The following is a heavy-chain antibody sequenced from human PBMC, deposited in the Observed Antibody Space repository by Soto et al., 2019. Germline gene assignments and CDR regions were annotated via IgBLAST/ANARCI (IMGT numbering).Heavy chain of an antibody. J-gene: IGHJ4*02. D-gene: IGHD6-13*01. CDR1: GGSVSRGSYY. V-gene: IGHV4-61*01. CDR3: ARQRVLPAQYYFDS. Sequence: SETLSLTCFVSGGSVSRGSYYWTWIRQPPGKGLEWIGYILDSGTTDYNPSLKSRVTMSVDTSKNQFSLNLRSVTAADTAVYYCARQRVLPAQYYFDSWGQGVVVTVSS. CDR2: ILDSGTT.